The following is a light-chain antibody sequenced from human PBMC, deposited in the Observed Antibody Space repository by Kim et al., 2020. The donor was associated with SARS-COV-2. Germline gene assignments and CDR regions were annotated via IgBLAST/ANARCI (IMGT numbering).Light chain of an antibody. Sequence: APGERATLACRASQSVSTSLAWYQQKPGQAPRLLIHGASSRTTGIPDRFSGSGSGTDFTLTISRLEPEDFAVYYCQQYGNSPSTFGQGTRLE. CDR1: QSVSTS. J-gene: IGKJ5*01. V-gene: IGKV3-20*01. CDR2: GAS. CDR3: QQYGNSPST.